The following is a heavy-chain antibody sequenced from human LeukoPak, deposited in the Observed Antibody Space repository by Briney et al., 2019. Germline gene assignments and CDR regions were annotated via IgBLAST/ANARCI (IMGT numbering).Heavy chain of an antibody. CDR1: GFTFSGSA. J-gene: IGHJ4*02. CDR2: IRSRANNYAT. V-gene: IGHV3-73*01. Sequence: GGSLRLSCAPSGFTFSGSAIRWVRQASGKGLEWVGRIRSRANNYATTDVASVRGRFSISTDDSENTAYLQMIGLKTVDTAVYYCTRPAFDSTVSCVVYGGQGKLVTVSS. D-gene: IGHD2-8*02. CDR3: TRPAFDSTVSCVVY.